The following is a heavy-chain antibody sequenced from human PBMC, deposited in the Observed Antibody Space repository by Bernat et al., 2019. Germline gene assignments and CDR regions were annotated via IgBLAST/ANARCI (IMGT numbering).Heavy chain of an antibody. D-gene: IGHD2-2*01. Sequence: QVQLVQSGAEVKKPGASVKVSCKASGYTFTSYYMHWVRQAPGQGLEWMGGIIPIFGTANYAQKFQGRVTITADESTSTAYMELSSLRSEDTAVYYCARGASLNWFDPWGQGTLVTVSS. CDR1: GYTFTSYY. CDR3: ARGASLNWFDP. J-gene: IGHJ5*02. CDR2: IIPIFGTA. V-gene: IGHV1-69*01.